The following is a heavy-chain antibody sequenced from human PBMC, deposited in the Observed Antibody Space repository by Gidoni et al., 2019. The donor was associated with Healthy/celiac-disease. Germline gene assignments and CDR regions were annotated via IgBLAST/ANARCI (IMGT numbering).Heavy chain of an antibody. J-gene: IGHJ3*02. Sequence: QVQLVESGGGVVQPGRSLRLSCAASGFTFSSYGMHWVRQAPGKGLEWVAVIWYDGSNKYYADSVKGRFTISRDNSKNTLYLQMNSLRAEDTAVYYCARDSSGYWAFDIWGQGTMVTVSS. CDR1: GFTFSSYG. D-gene: IGHD6-19*01. V-gene: IGHV3-33*01. CDR3: ARDSSGYWAFDI. CDR2: IWYDGSNK.